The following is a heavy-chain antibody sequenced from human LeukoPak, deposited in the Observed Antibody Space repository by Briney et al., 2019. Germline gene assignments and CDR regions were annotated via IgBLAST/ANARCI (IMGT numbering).Heavy chain of an antibody. D-gene: IGHD3-22*01. CDR3: ARGLPQDYYVSSGYYSGGGFDI. CDR2: MNPNSGNT. CDR1: GYTFTSYD. Sequence: APVKVSCKASGYTFTSYDINWVRQATGQGLEWMGWMNPNSGNTGYAQKFQGRVTITRNTSISTAYMELSSLRSEDTAVYYCARGLPQDYYVSSGYYSGGGFDIWGQGTMVTVSS. V-gene: IGHV1-8*03. J-gene: IGHJ3*02.